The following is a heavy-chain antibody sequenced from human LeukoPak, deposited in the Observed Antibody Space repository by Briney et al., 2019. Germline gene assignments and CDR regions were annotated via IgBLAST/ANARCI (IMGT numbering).Heavy chain of an antibody. Sequence: RASVKVSCKASGGTFSSYAISWVRQAPGQGLEWMGRIIPIFGTANYAQKFQGRVTITADKYTSTAYMELSSLRSEDTAVYYCARASIVVVVAAKVAAFDIWGQGTMVTVSS. CDR2: IIPIFGTA. D-gene: IGHD2-15*01. CDR1: GGTFSSYA. J-gene: IGHJ3*02. V-gene: IGHV1-69*06. CDR3: ARASIVVVVAAKVAAFDI.